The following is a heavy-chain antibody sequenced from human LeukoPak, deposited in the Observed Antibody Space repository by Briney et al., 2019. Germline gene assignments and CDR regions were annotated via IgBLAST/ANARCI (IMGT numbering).Heavy chain of an antibody. CDR2: INPSGGST. CDR3: ARDFYSSSWYRVDGQTDAFDI. D-gene: IGHD6-13*01. V-gene: IGHV1-46*01. Sequence: ASVKVSCKASVYTFTNYDINWVRQAPGQGLEWMGIINPSGGSTSYAQKFQGRVTMTRDTSTSTVYMELSSLRSEDTAVYYCARDFYSSSWYRVDGQTDAFDIWGQGTMVTVSS. J-gene: IGHJ3*02. CDR1: VYTFTNYD.